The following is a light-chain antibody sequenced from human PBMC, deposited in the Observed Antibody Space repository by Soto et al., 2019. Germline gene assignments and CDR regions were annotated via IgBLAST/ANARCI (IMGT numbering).Light chain of an antibody. V-gene: IGLV2-14*01. CDR1: SSDVGGYNY. CDR3: SSYTSRSKI. Sequence: QYALTQPASVSGSPGQSITISCTGTSSDVGGYNYVSWYQQHPGKDPKLMIYEVSNRPSGVSNRFSGSKSGNTASLTISGLQAEDEADYYCSSYTSRSKIFGTGTKLTVL. CDR2: EVS. J-gene: IGLJ1*01.